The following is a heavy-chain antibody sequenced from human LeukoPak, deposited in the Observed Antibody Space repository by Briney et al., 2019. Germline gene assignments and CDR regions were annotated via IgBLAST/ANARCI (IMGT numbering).Heavy chain of an antibody. CDR1: GGSISSGDYY. Sequence: PSETLSLTCTVSGGSISSGDYYWTWIRQPPGKGLEWIGYIYYSGNTYYNPSLKSRVIISVDTSKKQFSLKLSSVTAADTSVYYCAREKSESYYENIDYWGQGTLVTVSS. CDR3: AREKSESYYENIDY. D-gene: IGHD3-10*01. J-gene: IGHJ4*02. CDR2: IYYSGNT. V-gene: IGHV4-30-4*01.